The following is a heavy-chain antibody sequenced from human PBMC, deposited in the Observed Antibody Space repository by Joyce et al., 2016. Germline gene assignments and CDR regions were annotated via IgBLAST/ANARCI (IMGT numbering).Heavy chain of an antibody. CDR2: IIPTFGTA. D-gene: IGHD3-10*01. CDR3: AREYVVQGVIPRYYFDY. J-gene: IGHJ4*02. Sequence: QVQLVQSGAEVKKPGSSVKVPCKTSGGTFSSYAISWVRQAPGQGLEWMGGIIPTFGTANYAQKFQGRVTVTADESTSTAYRQLSSLRSEDTAVYYCAREYVVQGVIPRYYFDYWGQGTLVTVSS. V-gene: IGHV1-69*01. CDR1: GGTFSSYA.